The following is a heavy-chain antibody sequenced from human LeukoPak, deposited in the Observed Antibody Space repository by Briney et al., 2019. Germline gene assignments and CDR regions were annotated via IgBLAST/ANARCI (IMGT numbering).Heavy chain of an antibody. D-gene: IGHD3-3*01. CDR2: IIPIFGTA. V-gene: IGHV1-69*05. CDR1: GGTFSSYA. CDR3: ARVPRLFFGRGGFDP. J-gene: IGHJ5*02. Sequence: SVKVSCKASGGTFSSYAISWVRQAPGQGLEWMGGIIPIFGTANYAQKFQGRVTITTDESTSTAYMELSGLRSEDTAVYYCARVPRLFFGRGGFDPWGQGTLVTVSS.